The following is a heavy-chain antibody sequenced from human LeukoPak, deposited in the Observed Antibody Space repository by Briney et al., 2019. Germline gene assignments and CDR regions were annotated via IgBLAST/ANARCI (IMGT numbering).Heavy chain of an antibody. Sequence: GGTLRLSCAASGFTFSSYSMNWVRQAPGKGLEWVSYNSSSSSTIYYADSVKGRFTISRDNAKNSLYRQMNSLRAEDTAVFYCARDSSGWYPWFDPWGQGTLVTVSS. CDR3: ARDSSGWYPWFDP. D-gene: IGHD6-19*01. V-gene: IGHV3-48*01. CDR2: NSSSSSTI. J-gene: IGHJ5*02. CDR1: GFTFSSYS.